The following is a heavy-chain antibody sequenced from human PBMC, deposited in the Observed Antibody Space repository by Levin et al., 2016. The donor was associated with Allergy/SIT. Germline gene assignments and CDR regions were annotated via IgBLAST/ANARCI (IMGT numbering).Heavy chain of an antibody. D-gene: IGHD4-11*01. CDR3: ARALVYSNYGYYYYGMDV. V-gene: IGHV1-2*04. J-gene: IGHJ6*02. Sequence: WVRQAPGQGLEWMGWINPNSGGTNYAQKFQGWVTMTRDTSISTAYMELSRLRSDDTAVYYCARALVYSNYGYYYYGMDVWGQGTTVTVSS. CDR2: INPNSGGT.